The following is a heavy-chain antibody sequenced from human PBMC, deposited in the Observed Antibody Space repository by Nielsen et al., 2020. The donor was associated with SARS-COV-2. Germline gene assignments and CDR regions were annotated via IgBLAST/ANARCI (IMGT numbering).Heavy chain of an antibody. Sequence: SETLSLTCAVSGGSVSSNDWWTWVRQSPGKGLEWIGYMYYSGSTTYNPSLKSRVTISVDTSKNQVSLKLNSVTAADTAVYYCARQHCTSTTCYGNWYFDLWGRGALVTVSS. CDR1: GGSVSSNDW. CDR3: ARQHCTSTTCYGNWYFDL. CDR2: MYYSGST. V-gene: IGHV4-4*02. J-gene: IGHJ2*01. D-gene: IGHD2-2*01.